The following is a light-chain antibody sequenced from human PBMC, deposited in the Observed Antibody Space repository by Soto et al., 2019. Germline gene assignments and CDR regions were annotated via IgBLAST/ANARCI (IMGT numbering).Light chain of an antibody. CDR2: DVN. CDR1: SSDIGAYNR. CDR3: SSFTSRNTYV. Sequence: QSALTQPPSVSGSPGQSVAISCTGTSSDIGAYNRVSWYQQPPGTAPKLMIYDVNNRPSGVPDRFSGSKSGNTASLTISGLQADDEADYYCSSFTSRNTYVFGTGTTVTVL. J-gene: IGLJ1*01. V-gene: IGLV2-18*02.